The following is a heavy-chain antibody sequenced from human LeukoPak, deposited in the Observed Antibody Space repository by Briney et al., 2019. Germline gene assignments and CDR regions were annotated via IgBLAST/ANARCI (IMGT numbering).Heavy chain of an antibody. V-gene: IGHV1-2*06. J-gene: IGHJ6*02. CDR1: GFTFSSYA. CDR3: ARGGYDFVYYYYGMDV. D-gene: IGHD3-3*01. Sequence: GGSLRLSCAASGFTFSSYAMHWVRQAPGQGLEWMGRINPNSGGTNYAQKFQGRVTMTRDTSISTAYMELSGLRSDDTAVYYCARGGYDFVYYYYGMDVWGQGTTVTVSS. CDR2: INPNSGGT.